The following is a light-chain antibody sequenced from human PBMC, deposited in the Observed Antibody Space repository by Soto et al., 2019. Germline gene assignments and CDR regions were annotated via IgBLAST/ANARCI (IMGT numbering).Light chain of an antibody. J-gene: IGKJ1*01. V-gene: IGKV3-20*01. CDR1: QSISSNY. CDR3: HQYGTSPWT. Sequence: EIVLTQSPGTLSLSPGERATLSCRASQSISSNYLAWYQQKPGQAPRLLIYGAFSRAVGIPDNFSGSGSGTDFTLTIYRLEPEDFAVYYCHQYGTSPWTFGQGTKVEIK. CDR2: GAF.